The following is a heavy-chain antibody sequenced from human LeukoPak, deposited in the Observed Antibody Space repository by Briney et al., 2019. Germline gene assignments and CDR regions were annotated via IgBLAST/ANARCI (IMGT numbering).Heavy chain of an antibody. J-gene: IGHJ5*02. CDR3: ARHCRRFLEWLLPNWFDP. Sequence: KPSETLSLTCTVSGGSISSYYWSWIRQPPGKGLEWIGYIHYSGSTNYNPSLKSRVTMSVDTSKNQFSLKLSSVTAADTAVYYCARHCRRFLEWLLPNWFDPWGQGTLVTVSS. CDR1: GGSISSYY. V-gene: IGHV4-59*08. CDR2: IHYSGST. D-gene: IGHD3-3*01.